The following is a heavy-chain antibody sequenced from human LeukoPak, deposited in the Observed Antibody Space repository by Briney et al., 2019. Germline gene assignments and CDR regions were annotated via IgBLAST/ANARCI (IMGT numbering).Heavy chain of an antibody. CDR1: GGSFSGYY. CDR2: INHSGST. V-gene: IGHV4-34*01. D-gene: IGHD2-2*01. Sequence: SETLPLTCAVYGGSFSGYYWSWIRQPPGKGLEWIGEINHSGSTNYNPSLKSRVTISVDTSKNQFSLKLSSVTAADTAVYYCARGVVVVPAASNFDYWGQGTLVTVSS. CDR3: ARGVVVVPAASNFDY. J-gene: IGHJ4*02.